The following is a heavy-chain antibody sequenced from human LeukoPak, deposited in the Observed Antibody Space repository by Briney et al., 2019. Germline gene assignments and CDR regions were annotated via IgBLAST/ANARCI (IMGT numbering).Heavy chain of an antibody. CDR1: GFTFSSYV. Sequence: GGSLRLSCAASGFTFSSYVMSWVRQAPGKGLEWVSAISGSGGSTYYADSVRGRFTISRDNSKNTLYMQMNSLRAEDTAVYYCAKSHDSSGSDYWGQGTLVTVSS. D-gene: IGHD3-22*01. V-gene: IGHV3-23*01. CDR3: AKSHDSSGSDY. J-gene: IGHJ4*02. CDR2: ISGSGGST.